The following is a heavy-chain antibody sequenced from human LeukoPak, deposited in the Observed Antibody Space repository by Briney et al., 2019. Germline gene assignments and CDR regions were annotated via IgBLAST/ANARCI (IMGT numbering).Heavy chain of an antibody. CDR2: IYSGGST. CDR1: GGSIISSSYY. V-gene: IGHV4-39*01. D-gene: IGHD5-18*01. J-gene: IGHJ4*02. CDR3: ARQGDGGYSYGNFHS. Sequence: SETLSLTCTVSGGSIISSSYYWGWIRQPPGKGLEWIGSIYSGGSTYCNPSLKSRVTISVDTPKKQFSLRLSSVTASDTAVYYCARQGDGGYSYGNFHSWGQGTLVTVSS.